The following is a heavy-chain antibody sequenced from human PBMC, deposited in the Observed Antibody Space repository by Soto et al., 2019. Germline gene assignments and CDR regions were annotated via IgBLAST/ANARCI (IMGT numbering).Heavy chain of an antibody. CDR1: GYTFTTHA. D-gene: IGHD1-1*01. V-gene: IGHV1-3*01. J-gene: IGHJ6*02. CDR3: ARGKGMEENYYYYGLDI. Sequence: ASVKVSCKASGYTFTTHAMHWVRQAPGQSLEWMGWINGGTGQTRHSQRFQGRVTITRDTSASTAYMELSSLRSEDTAVYYCARGKGMEENYYYYGLDIWGQGTTVTVSS. CDR2: INGGTGQT.